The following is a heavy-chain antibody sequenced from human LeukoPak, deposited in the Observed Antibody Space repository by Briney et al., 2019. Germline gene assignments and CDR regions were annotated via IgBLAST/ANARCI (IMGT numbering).Heavy chain of an antibody. CDR2: INHSGST. CDR1: GGSFSVYY. Sequence: SETLSLTCAVYGGSFSVYYWSWIRQPPGKGLEWIGEINHSGSTNYNPSLKSRVTISVDTSKNQFSLKLSSVTAAGTAVYYCVRGLWLKVAFDIWGQGTMVTVSS. CDR3: VRGLWLKVAFDI. V-gene: IGHV4-34*01. D-gene: IGHD5-12*01. J-gene: IGHJ3*02.